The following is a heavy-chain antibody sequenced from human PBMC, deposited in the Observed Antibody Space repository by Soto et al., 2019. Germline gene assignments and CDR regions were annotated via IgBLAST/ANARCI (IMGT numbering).Heavy chain of an antibody. D-gene: IGHD6-13*01. J-gene: IGHJ6*02. CDR1: GYSFTSYW. Sequence: GESLKISCKGSGYSFTSYWIGWVRQMPGKGLEWMGIIYPGDSDTRYGPSFQGQVTISADKSISTAYLQWSSLKASDTAIYYCARTAAAGKYYYGVYVCGQGTTVTVSS. V-gene: IGHV5-51*01. CDR2: IYPGDSDT. CDR3: ARTAAAGKYYYGVYV.